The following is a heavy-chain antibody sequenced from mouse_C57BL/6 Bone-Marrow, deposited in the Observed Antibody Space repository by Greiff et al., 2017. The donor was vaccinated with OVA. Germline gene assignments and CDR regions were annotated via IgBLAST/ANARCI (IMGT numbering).Heavy chain of an antibody. D-gene: IGHD1-1*01. V-gene: IGHV14-3*01. Sequence: EVQRVESVAELVRPGASVKLSCTASGFNIKNTYMHWVKQRPEQGLEWIGRIDPANGNTKYAPKFQGKATITADTSSNTAYLQLSSLTSEDTAIYYCASYYGSSYELDYWGQGTTLTVSS. CDR2: IDPANGNT. J-gene: IGHJ2*01. CDR3: ASYYGSSYELDY. CDR1: GFNIKNTY.